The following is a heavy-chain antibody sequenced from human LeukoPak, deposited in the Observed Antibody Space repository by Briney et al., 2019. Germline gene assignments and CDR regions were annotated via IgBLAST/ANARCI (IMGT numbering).Heavy chain of an antibody. V-gene: IGHV1-18*01. CDR2: ISAYNGNT. J-gene: IGHJ4*02. CDR1: GYTSTSYG. D-gene: IGHD3-22*01. Sequence: GATVKVSCKASGYTSTSYGISCVRQAPGQGLEWMGWISAYNGNTTYAQKLQGRVTMTTDTSTSTAYMEWRSLRSDATAVYYCARDRPMYYYDSSGNFNGGFGNDYWGQGTLVTVSS. CDR3: ARDRPMYYYDSSGNFNGGFGNDY.